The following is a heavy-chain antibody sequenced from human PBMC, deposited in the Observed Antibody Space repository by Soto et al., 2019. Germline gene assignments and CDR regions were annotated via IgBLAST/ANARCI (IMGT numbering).Heavy chain of an antibody. CDR1: GGSVSTAAYY. CDR2: IFYSGTT. Sequence: QVQLHESGPGLVKPSQTLSLTCTVSGGSVSTAAYYWSWIRQHPGKGLEWIGYIFYSGTTYYNPSLKRGLPISVDTSKHQFSLKLASVTAADTAVYYCARVPYYDRYFHLWGQGTLVTVSS. J-gene: IGHJ1*01. V-gene: IGHV4-31*03. CDR3: ARVPYYDRYFHL. D-gene: IGHD3-22*01.